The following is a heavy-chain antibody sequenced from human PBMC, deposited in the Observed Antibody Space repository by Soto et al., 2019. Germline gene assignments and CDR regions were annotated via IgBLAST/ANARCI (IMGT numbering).Heavy chain of an antibody. Sequence: QVQLVQSGAEVKKPGASVKVSCKASGYTFTTYAISWVRQAPGQGLEWMGRISTYNGNTKYAQKLQGRVTMTTDTSTSTAYMELRSLRSDDTAVYYCARDPPYTTSGEVVDSWGQGTRVNVSS. V-gene: IGHV1-18*01. CDR3: ARDPPYTTSGEVVDS. J-gene: IGHJ4*02. CDR1: GYTFTTYA. D-gene: IGHD6-6*01. CDR2: ISTYNGNT.